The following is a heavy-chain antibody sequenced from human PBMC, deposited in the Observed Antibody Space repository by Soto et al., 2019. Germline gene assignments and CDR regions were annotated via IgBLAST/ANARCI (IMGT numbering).Heavy chain of an antibody. V-gene: IGHV3-33*01. Sequence: GGSLRLSCAASGFTFSSYGMHWVRQAPGKGLEWVAVIWYDGSNKYYADSVKGRFTISRDNSKNTLYLQMNSLRAEDTAVYYCARNHDILTGYYHYYYYGMDVWGQGTTVTVSS. CDR3: ARNHDILTGYYHYYYYGMDV. CDR2: IWYDGSNK. D-gene: IGHD3-9*01. CDR1: GFTFSSYG. J-gene: IGHJ6*02.